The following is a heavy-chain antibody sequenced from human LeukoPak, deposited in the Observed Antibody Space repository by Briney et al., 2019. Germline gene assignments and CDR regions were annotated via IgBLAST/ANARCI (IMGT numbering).Heavy chain of an antibody. CDR3: ARGKSRGSHIDY. V-gene: IGHV1-18*01. Sequence: ASVKVSCKASGYIFTNFGISWVRQARGQGLEWMGWISGYNGNTKYVQKFQGRVTMTTDTSTSTAYMELRSLRSDDTAVYYCARGKSRGSHIDYWGQGTLVTVSS. D-gene: IGHD1-26*01. CDR1: GYIFTNFG. CDR2: ISGYNGNT. J-gene: IGHJ4*02.